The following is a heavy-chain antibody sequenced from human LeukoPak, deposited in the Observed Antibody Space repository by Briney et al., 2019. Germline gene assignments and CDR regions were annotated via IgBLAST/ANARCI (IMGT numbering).Heavy chain of an antibody. V-gene: IGHV4-59*01. Sequence: SETLSLTCTVSGGSISNYYWSWISQPPGKGLEWIGYIQYGGRTYYSPSLKSRVTISMDLSKIQFSLKMSSVTAADTAVYYCARDFFGDFDHWGQGILVTVSS. CDR2: IQYGGRT. CDR3: ARDFFGDFDH. J-gene: IGHJ4*02. CDR1: GGSISNYY. D-gene: IGHD2/OR15-2a*01.